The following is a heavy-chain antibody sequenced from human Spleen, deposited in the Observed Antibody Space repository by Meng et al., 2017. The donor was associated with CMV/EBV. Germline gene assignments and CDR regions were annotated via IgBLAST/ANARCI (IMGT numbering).Heavy chain of an antibody. J-gene: IGHJ5*02. CDR2: ISYDGKTK. D-gene: IGHD4-17*01. Sequence: GFSFSNFAIHWVGQAPGKGLEWVAVISYDGKTKCYTDSVKGRFTLSRDNSKNTVYVQMNSLRVEDTAIYYCARAVGRGTWYGNWLDPWGQGTLVTVSS. V-gene: IGHV3-30*04. CDR3: ARAVGRGTWYGNWLDP. CDR1: GFSFSNFA.